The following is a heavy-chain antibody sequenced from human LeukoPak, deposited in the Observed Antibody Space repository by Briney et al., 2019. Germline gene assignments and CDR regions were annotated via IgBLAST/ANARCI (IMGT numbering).Heavy chain of an antibody. V-gene: IGHV4-39*07. CDR1: GGSISSSNYY. CDR3: ARVGLTIFDNYYYYMDV. Sequence: PSETLSLTCTVSGGSISSSNYYWGWIRQPPGKGLEWIGSISYSGGTYYNPSLKSRVTISVDTSKNHLSLKLSSVTAADTAVYYCARVGLTIFDNYYYYMDVWGKGTTVTVSS. D-gene: IGHD3-3*01. CDR2: ISYSGGT. J-gene: IGHJ6*03.